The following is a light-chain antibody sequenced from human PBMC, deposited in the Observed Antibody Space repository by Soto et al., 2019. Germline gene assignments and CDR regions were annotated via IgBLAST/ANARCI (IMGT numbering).Light chain of an antibody. J-gene: IGLJ7*01. CDR3: ATWDDSLYGPV. CDR2: SVN. Sequence: QSVLTQPPPASATPGQGVTISCSGSRSNIGSNPVQWYQQLPGTAPKLLIYSVNQRPSGVPDRFSGSKSGTSASLAIGGLQSEDEADYYCATWDDSLYGPVFGGGTQLTVL. CDR1: RSNIGSNP. V-gene: IGLV1-44*01.